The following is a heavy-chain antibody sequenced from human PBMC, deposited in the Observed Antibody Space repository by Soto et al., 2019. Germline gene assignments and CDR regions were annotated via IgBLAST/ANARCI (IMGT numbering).Heavy chain of an antibody. D-gene: IGHD2-15*01. V-gene: IGHV3-66*01. J-gene: IGHJ6*04. CDR2: IQSGGST. Sequence: EVQLVESGGGLVQPGGSLRLSCAASGFIVSSKYMSWVRQAPGKGLEWVSLIQSGGSTYYAGSVKGRFTISRDNSENTLFVQMNSLRVEDTAMYYCTRDDVDCSSGGCYGVPMDVWSNGTTVTVSA. CDR3: TRDDVDCSSGGCYGVPMDV. CDR1: GFIVSSKY.